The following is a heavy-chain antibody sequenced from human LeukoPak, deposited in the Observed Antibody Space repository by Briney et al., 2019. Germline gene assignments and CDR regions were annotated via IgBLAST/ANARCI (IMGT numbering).Heavy chain of an antibody. CDR3: ARVIVATTVYYYYYGMDV. CDR2: INHSGST. V-gene: IGHV4-34*01. D-gene: IGHD5-12*01. CDR1: GGSFSGYY. Sequence: SETLSLTCAVYGGSFSGYYWSWIRQPPGKGLEWIGEINHSGSTNYTPSLKSPVTISVDTSKLLFSLQLSSVTAAAPAVYYCARVIVATTVYYYYYGMDVWGQGTTVTVSS. J-gene: IGHJ6*02.